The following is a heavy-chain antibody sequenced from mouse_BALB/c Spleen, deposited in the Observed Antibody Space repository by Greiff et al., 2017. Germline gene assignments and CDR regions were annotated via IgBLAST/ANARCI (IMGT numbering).Heavy chain of an antibody. CDR1: GYAFRCHW. Sequence: QVPLQQFGAELVGPGSLVKIFCKASGYAFRCHWMNRVKQRPGPGLEWIGQIYPGDGDTNYNGKFKGKATLTADKSSSTAYMQLSSLTSEDSAVYFCARSGYDDDADYWGQGTTLTVSS. CDR3: ARSGYDDDADY. D-gene: IGHD2-14*01. CDR2: IYPGDGDT. V-gene: IGHV1-80*01. J-gene: IGHJ2*01.